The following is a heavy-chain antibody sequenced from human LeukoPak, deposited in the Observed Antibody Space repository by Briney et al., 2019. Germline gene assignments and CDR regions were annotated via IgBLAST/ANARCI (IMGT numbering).Heavy chain of an antibody. V-gene: IGHV1-18*01. J-gene: IGHJ3*02. CDR2: ISAYNGNT. CDR3: ARGLTGYDFWSGPTRKPPITFDI. Sequence: GASVKVSCKASGYTFTSYGISWVRQAPGQGLEWMGWISAYNGNTNYAQKLQGRVTMTTDTSTSTAYMELSSLRSEDTAVYYCARGLTGYDFWSGPTRKPPITFDIWGQGTMVTVSS. CDR1: GYTFTSYG. D-gene: IGHD3-3*01.